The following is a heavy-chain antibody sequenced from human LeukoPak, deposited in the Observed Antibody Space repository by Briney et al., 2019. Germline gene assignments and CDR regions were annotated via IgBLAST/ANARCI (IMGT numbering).Heavy chain of an antibody. V-gene: IGHV4-34*01. CDR1: GGSFSGYY. D-gene: IGHD3-10*01. CDR2: INHSGST. J-gene: IGHJ4*02. CDR3: ARGGKEYYYGLASQDS. Sequence: SETLSLTCAVYGGSFSGYYWSWIRQPPGKGLEWIGEINHSGSTNCNPSLESRVTISVDTSKNQFSLRMTSVTAADTAVYYCARGGKEYYYGLASQDSWGQGTLVTVSS.